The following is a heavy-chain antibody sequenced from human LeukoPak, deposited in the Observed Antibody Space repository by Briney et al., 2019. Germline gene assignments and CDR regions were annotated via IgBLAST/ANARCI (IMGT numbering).Heavy chain of an antibody. CDR2: IPDSGGYT. V-gene: IGHV3-23*01. D-gene: IGHD3-9*01. J-gene: IGHJ4*02. CDR1: GFTFSSYA. Sequence: GGSLRLSCAVSGFTFSSYAMSWVRQAPGKGLECVSAIPDSGGYTYYADSVKGRFTISRDNSKNTLYLQMNSLRAEDTAVYYCAKSASPLTGYYRFDYWGQGTLVTVSS. CDR3: AKSASPLTGYYRFDY.